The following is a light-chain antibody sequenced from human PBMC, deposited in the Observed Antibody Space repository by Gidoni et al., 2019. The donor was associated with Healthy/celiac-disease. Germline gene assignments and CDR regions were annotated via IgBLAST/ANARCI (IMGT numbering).Light chain of an antibody. CDR2: DAS. J-gene: IGKJ3*01. CDR1: QAISNY. CDR3: QQYDNLPPLFT. V-gene: IGKV1-33*01. Sequence: DIQMTQSPSSLSASVGDRVTINCQASQAISNYLNWYQPKPGKAPKLLIYDASNLETVVPSRFSGSGSGTDFTFTISSLQPEDISTYYCQQYDNLPPLFTFGPGTKVDI.